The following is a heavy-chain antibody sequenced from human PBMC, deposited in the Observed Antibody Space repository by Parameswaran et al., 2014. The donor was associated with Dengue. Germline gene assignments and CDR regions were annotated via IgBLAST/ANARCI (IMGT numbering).Heavy chain of an antibody. Sequence: SNARWIRQPPGKGLEWVSGISGSGDDTYYADSVKGRFTISRDNSKNTLYLQMNSLRADDTAVYYCAKVDYGDYPDYWGQGTLVTVSS. CDR2: ISGSGDDT. CDR3: AKVDYGDYPDY. J-gene: IGHJ4*02. D-gene: IGHD4/OR15-4a*01. CDR1: SNA. V-gene: IGHV3-23*01.